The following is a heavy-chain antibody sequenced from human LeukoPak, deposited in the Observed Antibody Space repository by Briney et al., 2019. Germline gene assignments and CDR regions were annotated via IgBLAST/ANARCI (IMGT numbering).Heavy chain of an antibody. CDR1: GGTFSSYA. J-gene: IGHJ6*03. V-gene: IGHV1-69*13. D-gene: IGHD5-18*01. CDR2: IIPIFGTA. Sequence: GASVKVSCKASGGTFSSYATSWVRQAPGQGLEWMGGIIPIFGTANYAQKFQGRVTITADESTSTAYMELSSLRSEDTAVYYCARGSKGIQLWFGGSYYYYYMDVWGKGTTVTVSS. CDR3: ARGSKGIQLWFGGSYYYYYMDV.